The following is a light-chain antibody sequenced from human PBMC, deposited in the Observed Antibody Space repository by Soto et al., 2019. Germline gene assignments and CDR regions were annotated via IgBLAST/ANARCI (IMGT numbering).Light chain of an antibody. J-gene: IGKJ5*01. Sequence: EVVLTQSPVPLSLSAGERATHSGRASQSFRGLLAWYQQKPGQAPRLLIYDAYNRATGIPPRFSGSGSGTDFTLTISSLEPEDSAVYDCQQRHMWPITVGQGTRLEIK. CDR2: DAY. CDR1: QSFRGL. CDR3: QQRHMWPIT. V-gene: IGKV3-11*01.